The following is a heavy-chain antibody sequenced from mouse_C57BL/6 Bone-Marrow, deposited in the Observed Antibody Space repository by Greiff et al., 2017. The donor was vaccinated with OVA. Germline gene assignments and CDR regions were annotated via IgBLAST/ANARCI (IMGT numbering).Heavy chain of an antibody. CDR1: GFNIKDDY. CDR2: IDPENGDT. Sequence: EVQLQQSGAELVRPGASVKLSCTASGFNIKDDYMHWVKQRPEQGLEWIGWIDPENGDTEYASKFQGKATITADTSSNPAYLQLSSLTSEDTAVYYCTPGLPDYWGQGTTLTVSS. D-gene: IGHD2-4*01. CDR3: TPGLPDY. V-gene: IGHV14-4*01. J-gene: IGHJ2*01.